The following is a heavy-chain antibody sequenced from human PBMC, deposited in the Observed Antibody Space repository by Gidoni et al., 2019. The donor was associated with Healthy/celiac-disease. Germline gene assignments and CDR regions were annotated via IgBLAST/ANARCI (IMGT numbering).Heavy chain of an antibody. CDR2: INPSGGST. CDR3: ARVQEYSSSRGGFDY. CDR1: AYTFTSYY. V-gene: IGHV1-46*01. J-gene: IGHJ4*02. Sequence: QVQLLQSGAEVQKPGASVKVSCKASAYTFTSYYMPWVRQAPGQGREWMGIINPSGGSTSYAKKFQGRVTMTRDTSTSTVYMELSSLRSEDTAVYYCARVQEYSSSRGGFDYWGQGTLVTVSS. D-gene: IGHD6-6*01.